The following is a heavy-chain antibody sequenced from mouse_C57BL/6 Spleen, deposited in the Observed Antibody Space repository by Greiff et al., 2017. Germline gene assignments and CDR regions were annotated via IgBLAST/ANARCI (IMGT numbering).Heavy chain of an antibody. CDR2: IDPSDSET. Sequence: VQLQQPGAELVRPGSSVKLSCKASGYTFTSYWMHWVKQRPIQGLEGIGNIDPSDSETHYNQKFKDKATLTVDKSSSTAYMQLSSLTSEDSAVYYCARSGSPHWYFDVWGTGTTVTVSS. D-gene: IGHD1-1*01. V-gene: IGHV1-52*01. CDR3: ARSGSPHWYFDV. J-gene: IGHJ1*03. CDR1: GYTFTSYW.